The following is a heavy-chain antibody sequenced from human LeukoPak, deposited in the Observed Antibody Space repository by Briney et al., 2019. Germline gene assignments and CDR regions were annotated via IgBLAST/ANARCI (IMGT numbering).Heavy chain of an antibody. CDR2: ISYDGSKK. J-gene: IGHJ3*02. V-gene: IGHV3-30*18. CDR1: GFTFSSN. Sequence: PGRSLRLSCVVSGFTFSSNHWVRQAPGKGLEWVAVISYDGSKKYYADSVKGRFTISRDSSKNTLSLQMNSLRAADTAVYYCAKEYDRVHDAFDIWGQGTMVTVSS. D-gene: IGHD3-9*01. CDR3: AKEYDRVHDAFDI.